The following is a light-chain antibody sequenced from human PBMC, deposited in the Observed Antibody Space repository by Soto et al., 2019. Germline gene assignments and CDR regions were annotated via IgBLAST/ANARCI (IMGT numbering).Light chain of an antibody. V-gene: IGKV1-5*03. CDR2: KAS. J-gene: IGKJ2*01. Sequence: DIQLTQSPSTLSASVGDRVTITCRASQSINSWLAWYQQRPGKAPKLLIYKASILQSGVPSRFSGSGSGTEFTLTISRLQPDDFATYYCQQYNSYPHTFGQGTKLEIK. CDR3: QQYNSYPHT. CDR1: QSINSW.